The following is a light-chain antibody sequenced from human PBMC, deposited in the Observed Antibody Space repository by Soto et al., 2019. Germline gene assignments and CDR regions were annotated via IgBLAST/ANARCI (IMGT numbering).Light chain of an antibody. J-gene: IGKJ1*01. V-gene: IGKV1-5*01. CDR1: QSISTY. CDR2: GAS. CDR3: QHYNSYSEA. Sequence: DIQMTQSPSTLSASVGDRVTITCRASQSISTYLAWYQQKAGKAPKLLIYGASNLESGVPSRFSGSGSGTEFTLTISSLQPDDFATYYCQHYNSYSEAFGQGTKV.